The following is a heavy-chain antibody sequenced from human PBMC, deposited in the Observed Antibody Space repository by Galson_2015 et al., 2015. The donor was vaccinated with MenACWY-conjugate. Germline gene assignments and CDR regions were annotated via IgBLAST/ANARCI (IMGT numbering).Heavy chain of an antibody. CDR2: ISPGDSNT. Sequence: QSGAEVEQPGESLKISCKGSGYYFTSYWIAWVRQIPGKGLEWMGLISPGDSNTRYSPSFQGQVTISADKSISTAYLQWSSLKASDTAMYYCARHPPGGRGMDVWGQGTTVTVSS. CDR1: GYYFTSYW. CDR3: ARHPPGGRGMDV. D-gene: IGHD1-26*01. J-gene: IGHJ6*02. V-gene: IGHV5-51*01.